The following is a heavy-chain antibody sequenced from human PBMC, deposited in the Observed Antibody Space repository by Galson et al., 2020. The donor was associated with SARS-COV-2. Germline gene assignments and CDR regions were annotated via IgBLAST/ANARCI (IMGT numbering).Heavy chain of an antibody. CDR1: GFTFSSYG. Sequence: GGSLRLSCAASGFTFSSYGMHWVRQAPGKGLEWVAVISYDGSNKYYADSVKGRFTISRDNSKNTLYLQMNSLRSEDTAVYYCWGGYGMDVWGQGTTVTVSS. CDR3: WGGYGMDV. J-gene: IGHJ6*02. CDR2: ISYDGSNK. V-gene: IGHV3-30*03. D-gene: IGHD3-16*01.